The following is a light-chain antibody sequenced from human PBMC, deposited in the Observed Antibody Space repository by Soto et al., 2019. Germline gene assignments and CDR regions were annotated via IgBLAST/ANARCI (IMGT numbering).Light chain of an antibody. CDR2: AAS. Sequence: DIQMTQSPSSLSASVGDRVTITCLSSQSISNSLNWYQQKPGMAPKLLIYAASTLGYGVPSRFSGSGSSPHFTLTISSLQPDDFATYYCQQSFNSPMFTFGQGTKVDIK. CDR1: QSISNS. J-gene: IGKJ2*01. CDR3: QQSFNSPMFT. V-gene: IGKV1-39*01.